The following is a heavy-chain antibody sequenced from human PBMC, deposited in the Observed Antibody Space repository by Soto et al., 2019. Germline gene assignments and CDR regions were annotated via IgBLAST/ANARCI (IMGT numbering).Heavy chain of an antibody. CDR3: ARVGTYWKLWDTYRRLDA. Sequence: GASVKVSCKASGYSFSSYGLTWVRQAPGQGLEWMGWISDDNGNIEYAQKFQGRVIMTTDTSSSTAYMEVRNLRSDDTAVYYCARVGTYWKLWDTYRRLDAWGQGTTVTVSS. J-gene: IGHJ6*02. CDR2: ISDDNGNI. CDR1: GYSFSSYG. D-gene: IGHD3-16*02. V-gene: IGHV1-18*01.